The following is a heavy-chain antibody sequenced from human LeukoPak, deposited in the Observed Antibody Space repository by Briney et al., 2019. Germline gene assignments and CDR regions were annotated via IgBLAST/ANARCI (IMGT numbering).Heavy chain of an antibody. V-gene: IGHV3-23*01. CDR3: AKATQGYSYAPSDY. CDR2: ISGSGGST. D-gene: IGHD5-18*01. Sequence: GGTLRLSCAASGFTFSSYGMSWVRQAPGKGLEWVSAISGSGGSTYYADSVKGRFTISRDNSKNTLYLQMNSLRAEDTAVYYCAKATQGYSYAPSDYWGQGTLVTVSS. CDR1: GFTFSSYG. J-gene: IGHJ4*02.